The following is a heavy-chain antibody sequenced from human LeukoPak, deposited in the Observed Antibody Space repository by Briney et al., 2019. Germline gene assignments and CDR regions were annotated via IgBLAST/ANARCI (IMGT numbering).Heavy chain of an antibody. CDR3: ARDSYYDSSGHNYNWFDP. CDR2: ISSNGSTI. Sequence: PGGSLRLSCAASGFTFSDYYMSWIRQAPGKGLEWVSYISSNGSTIYYADSVKGRFTISRDNAKNSLYLQMNSLRAEDTAVYYCARDSYYDSSGHNYNWFDPWGQGTLVTVSS. V-gene: IGHV3-11*01. CDR1: GFTFSDYY. D-gene: IGHD3-22*01. J-gene: IGHJ5*02.